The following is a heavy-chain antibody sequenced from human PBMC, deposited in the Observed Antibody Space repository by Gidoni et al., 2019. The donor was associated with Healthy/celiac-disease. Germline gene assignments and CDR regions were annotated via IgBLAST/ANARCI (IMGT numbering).Heavy chain of an antibody. CDR3: ARGGLFDTFDY. J-gene: IGHJ4*02. Sequence: QVQLVESGGGVVQPGRSLRLSCAASGFTFSSYAMHWVRQAPGKGLEWGAVISYDGSNKYYADSVKGRFTISRDNSKNTLYLQMNSLRAEDTAVYYCARGGLFDTFDYWGQGTLVTVSS. V-gene: IGHV3-30*04. D-gene: IGHD3-10*01. CDR2: ISYDGSNK. CDR1: GFTFSSYA.